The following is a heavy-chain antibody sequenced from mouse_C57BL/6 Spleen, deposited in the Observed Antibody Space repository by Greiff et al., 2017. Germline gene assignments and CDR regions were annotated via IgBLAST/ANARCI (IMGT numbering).Heavy chain of an antibody. CDR1: GYTFTSYW. J-gene: IGHJ2*01. V-gene: IGHV1-59*01. CDR2: IDPSDSYT. Sequence: QVQLQQPGAELVRPGTSVKLSCKASGYTFTSYWMHWVKQRPGQGLEWIGVIDPSDSYTTYNQKFKGKATLTVDTSSSTAYMQLSSLTSEDSAVYYCARYCYGSSHGSYFDYWGQGTTLTVSS. CDR3: ARYCYGSSHGSYFDY. D-gene: IGHD1-1*01.